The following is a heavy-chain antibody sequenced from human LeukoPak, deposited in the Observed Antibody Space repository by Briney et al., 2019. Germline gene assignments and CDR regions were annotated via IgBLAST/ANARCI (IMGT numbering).Heavy chain of an antibody. CDR1: GLRFSFYA. V-gene: IGHV3-23*01. CDR3: AVAGGYSYGYDY. CDR2: ISGSGDTT. Sequence: GGSLRLSCAASGLRFSFYAMSWVRQAPGKGLEWVSTISGSGDTTYYADAVKGRFTISRDNSKNTVYLQMNSLRAEDTAVYYCAVAGGYSYGYDYWGQGTLVTVSS. D-gene: IGHD5-18*01. J-gene: IGHJ4*02.